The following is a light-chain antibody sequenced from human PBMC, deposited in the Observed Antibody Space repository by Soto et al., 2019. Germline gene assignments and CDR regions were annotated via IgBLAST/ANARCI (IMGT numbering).Light chain of an antibody. CDR3: QQYNEWPIT. J-gene: IGKJ5*01. Sequence: EIVMTQSPATLSVSPGERATLSCRASQSVSSDLAWYQQKPGQAPRLLIYGASTRAIGIPARFSGSGSGTDFTLTISRLQSEDFAVYYCQQYNEWPITFGQGTRLEIK. V-gene: IGKV3-15*01. CDR2: GAS. CDR1: QSVSSD.